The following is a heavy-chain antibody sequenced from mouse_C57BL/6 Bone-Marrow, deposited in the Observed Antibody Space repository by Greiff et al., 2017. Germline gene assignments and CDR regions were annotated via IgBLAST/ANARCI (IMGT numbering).Heavy chain of an antibody. Sequence: QVQLQQSGAELVRPGTSVKVSCTASGFAFTNYLIEWVKQRPGQGLEWIGVLNTGCGGTNYNEKCTGKATLTADKSSSTAYIQLSSLTSEDSAVSFCARSNNWDSCFAYWGQGTLVTVSA. V-gene: IGHV1-54*01. D-gene: IGHD4-1*01. J-gene: IGHJ3*01. CDR3: ARSNNWDSCFAY. CDR1: GFAFTNYL. CDR2: LNTGCGGT.